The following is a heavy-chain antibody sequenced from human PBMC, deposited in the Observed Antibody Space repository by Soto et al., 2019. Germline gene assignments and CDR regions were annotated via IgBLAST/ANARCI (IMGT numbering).Heavy chain of an antibody. CDR3: ARHSPHLWFGELFPDAFDI. D-gene: IGHD3-10*01. CDR2: IYPGDSDT. Sequence: PGESLKISCKGSGYSFTSYWIGWVRQMPGKGLEWMGIIYPGDSDTRYSPSFQGQVTISADKSISTAYLQWSSLKASDTAMYYCARHSPHLWFGELFPDAFDIWGQGTMVTVSS. CDR1: GYSFTSYW. J-gene: IGHJ3*02. V-gene: IGHV5-51*01.